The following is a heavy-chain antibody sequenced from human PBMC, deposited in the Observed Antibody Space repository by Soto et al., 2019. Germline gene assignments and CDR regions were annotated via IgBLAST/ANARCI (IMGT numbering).Heavy chain of an antibody. CDR3: AKDRAVRAASYYLDY. V-gene: IGHV3-30*18. J-gene: IGHJ4*02. D-gene: IGHD1-26*01. CDR1: GFTFSNHG. Sequence: QVQLVESGGGVVQPGRSLRLSCEASGFTFSNHGMHWVRQAPGKGLEWVAVIASDGRDKKFANSVKGRFTISRDNSRDTLDLQMDSLRPDDTALYYCAKDRAVRAASYYLDYWGQGTLVTVSS. CDR2: IASDGRDK.